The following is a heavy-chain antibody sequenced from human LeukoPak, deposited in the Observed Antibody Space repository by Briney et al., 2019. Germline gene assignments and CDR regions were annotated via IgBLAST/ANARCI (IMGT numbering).Heavy chain of an antibody. Sequence: PSETLSLTCTVSGDSINSLDLWSWVRQPPGKGLEWIGEMYLSGTTHSNPSVKSRITISIDKSKNQFFLNLSSVTAADTAVYYCAGLVGRYSSGLYYYYFDYWGQGTLVTVSS. J-gene: IGHJ4*02. CDR1: GDSINSLDL. CDR3: AGLVGRYSSGLYYYYFDY. D-gene: IGHD3-22*01. CDR2: MYLSGTT. V-gene: IGHV4-4*02.